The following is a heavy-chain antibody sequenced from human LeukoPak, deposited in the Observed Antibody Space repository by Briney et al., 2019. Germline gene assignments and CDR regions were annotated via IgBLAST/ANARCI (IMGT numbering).Heavy chain of an antibody. V-gene: IGHV4-34*01. CDR2: INHSGST. J-gene: IGHJ6*03. Sequence: AETLSLTCAVYGGSFSGYYWSWIRQPPGKGLEWIGEINHSGSTNYNPSLKSRVTISVDTSKNQFSLKLSSVTAADTAVYYCARIAAVTTGNYYYYYMDVWGKGTMVTVSS. CDR1: GGSFSGYY. D-gene: IGHD4-17*01. CDR3: ARIAAVTTGNYYYYYMDV.